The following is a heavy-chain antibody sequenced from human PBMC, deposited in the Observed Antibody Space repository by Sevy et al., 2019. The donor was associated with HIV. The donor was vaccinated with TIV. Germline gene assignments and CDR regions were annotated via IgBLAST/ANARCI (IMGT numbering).Heavy chain of an antibody. Sequence: GPLRLSCAASGFTFSKYSMSWVRQPPGKWLEWVSTLSFGCGEINYADSVKGRFTISRDNSKSSVYLQMNNLRPEDTAVYYCAREGCTKPHDYWGQGTLVTVSS. V-gene: IGHV3-23*01. J-gene: IGHJ4*02. CDR3: AREGCTKPHDY. D-gene: IGHD2-8*01. CDR2: LSFGCGEI. CDR1: GFTFSKYS.